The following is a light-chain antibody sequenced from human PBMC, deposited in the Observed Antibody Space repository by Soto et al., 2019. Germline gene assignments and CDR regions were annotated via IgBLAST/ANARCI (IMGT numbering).Light chain of an antibody. CDR3: QQYGSSRTWT. CDR2: GAS. J-gene: IGKJ1*01. V-gene: IGKV3-20*01. CDR1: QSVSSSY. Sequence: EIVLTQSPGTMSLSPGERATLSCRASQSVSSSYLAWYQQKPGQAPRLLIDGASSRATGIPDRFSGSGSGTDFTLTISRLEPEDFAVYYCQQYGSSRTWTFGQGTKVDIK.